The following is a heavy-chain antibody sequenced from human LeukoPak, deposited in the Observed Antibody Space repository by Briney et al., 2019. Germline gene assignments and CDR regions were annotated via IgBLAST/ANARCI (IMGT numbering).Heavy chain of an antibody. CDR1: GGSISSYY. J-gene: IGHJ3*02. CDR2: IYYSGST. Sequence: PSETLSLTCTVSGGSISSYYWSWIRQPPGKGLEWIGYIYYSGSTNYNPSLKSRVTISVDTSKNQFSLKLSSVTAADTAVYYRARDRYSSGWHEGVVAFDIWGQGTMVTVSS. V-gene: IGHV4-59*01. D-gene: IGHD6-19*01. CDR3: ARDRYSSGWHEGVVAFDI.